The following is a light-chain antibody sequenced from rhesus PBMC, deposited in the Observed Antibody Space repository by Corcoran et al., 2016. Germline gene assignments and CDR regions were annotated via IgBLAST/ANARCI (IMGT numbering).Light chain of an antibody. CDR1: QSVSSY. J-gene: IGKJ1*01. CDR3: QVTRNLWT. CDR2: GAA. Sequence: EIVMTQSPATLSLSPGERATLSCRASQSVSSYFAWYQQKPGQAPRLLIYGAATRATGIPDRFSGSGSGKDFPLPISSLEPEDFAVYYCQVTRNLWTFGQGTKVEIE. V-gene: IGKV3-31*02.